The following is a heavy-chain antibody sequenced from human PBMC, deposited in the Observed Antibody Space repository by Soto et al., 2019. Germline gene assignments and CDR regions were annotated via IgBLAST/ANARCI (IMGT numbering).Heavy chain of an antibody. CDR1: GFTFSNIW. D-gene: IGHD2-2*01. J-gene: IGHJ4*02. CDR2: IKRKSDGGTT. CDR3: TTEACCSSNTCPGTSDH. V-gene: IGHV3-15*02. Sequence: EVQLVESGGALVKAGGSLRLSCAASGFTFSNIWMSWVRQAPGKGLEWVGRIKRKSDGGTTDYAAPVRGRFTMSRDDSTVTMYLQMNSLDSEDTAVYYCTTEACCSSNTCPGTSDHWGQGTQVTVSS.